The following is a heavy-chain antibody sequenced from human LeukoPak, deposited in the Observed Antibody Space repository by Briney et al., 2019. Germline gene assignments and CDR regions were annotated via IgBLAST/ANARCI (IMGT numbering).Heavy chain of an antibody. CDR3: AREHCGGDCYGY. Sequence: SEALSLTCAVYGGSFSGYYWSWIRQPPGKGLEWIGEINHSGSTNYNPSLKSRVTISVDTSKYQFSLKLSSVTAADTAVYYCAREHCGGDCYGYWGQGTLVTVSS. CDR1: GGSFSGYY. CDR2: INHSGST. D-gene: IGHD2-21*01. J-gene: IGHJ4*02. V-gene: IGHV4-34*01.